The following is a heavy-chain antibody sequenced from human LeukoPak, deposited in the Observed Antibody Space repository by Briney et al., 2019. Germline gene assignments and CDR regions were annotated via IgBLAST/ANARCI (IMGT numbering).Heavy chain of an antibody. Sequence: GKSLRLSCAASGFTFSSYGMHWVRQAPGKGLEWVAVIWYDGSNKYYADSVKGRFTISRDNSKNTLDLQMNSLRAEDTAVYYCAKSGYQLLAGNWFDPWGQGTLVTVSS. V-gene: IGHV3-33*06. J-gene: IGHJ5*02. D-gene: IGHD2-2*01. CDR2: IWYDGSNK. CDR1: GFTFSSYG. CDR3: AKSGYQLLAGNWFDP.